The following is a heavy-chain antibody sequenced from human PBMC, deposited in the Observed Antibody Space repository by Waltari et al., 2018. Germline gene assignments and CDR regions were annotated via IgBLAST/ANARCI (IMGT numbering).Heavy chain of an antibody. Sequence: QVLLVESGGGVVQPGRSLRLSCEASGFTFSSYGMHWVRQAPGKGLEWVAVISYYGRNKYYLESVKGRFTISRDNSKNTVYLQMNSLRADDTAIYYCAKDHGEIVYDSDGFSDFWGQGTLVTVSS. CDR3: AKDHGEIVYDSDGFSDF. D-gene: IGHD3-22*01. CDR2: ISYYGRNK. CDR1: GFTFSSYG. V-gene: IGHV3-30*18. J-gene: IGHJ4*02.